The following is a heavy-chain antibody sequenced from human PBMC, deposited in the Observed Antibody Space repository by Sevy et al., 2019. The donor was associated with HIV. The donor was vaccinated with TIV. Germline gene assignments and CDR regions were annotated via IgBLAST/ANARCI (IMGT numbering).Heavy chain of an antibody. CDR1: GYIFGIYD. J-gene: IGHJ4*02. V-gene: IGHV1-18*01. D-gene: IGHD1-26*01. CDR3: ARGRAPDNGRYYFDS. CDR2: MTPDSGDT. Sequence: ASVKVSCKASGYIFGIYDISWVRQAPGQGLEWMGWMTPDSGDTNYAQKLQGRVTMTTDTSTRTSYMELRSLTSDDAGVYYCARGRAPDNGRYYFDSWAQGTLVTVSS.